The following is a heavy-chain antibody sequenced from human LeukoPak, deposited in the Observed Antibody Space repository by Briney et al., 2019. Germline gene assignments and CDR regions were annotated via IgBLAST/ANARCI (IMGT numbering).Heavy chain of an antibody. V-gene: IGHV4-61*05. J-gene: IGHJ4*02. D-gene: IGHD2-15*01. CDR1: GGSISSSSYY. CDR2: IYYSGST. Sequence: SETLSLTCTVSGGSISSSSYYWGWIRQPPGKGLEWIGYIYYSGSTNYIPSLKSRVTISVDTSKNQFSLKPSSVAAADTAVYYCASEYCSGGSCYDYWGQGTLVTVSS. CDR3: ASEYCSGGSCYDY.